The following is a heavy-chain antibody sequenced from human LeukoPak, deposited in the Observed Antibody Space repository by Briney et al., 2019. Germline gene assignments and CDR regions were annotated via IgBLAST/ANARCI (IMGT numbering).Heavy chain of an antibody. CDR1: LLTFRIYS. CDR3: ARKGSSWRMDFDY. CDR2: ISSSSGYI. Sequence: GGSLRLSCAASLLTFRIYSTSSVRQAPGKGLEWVSSISSSSGYIYYADSVKGRFTISRDNAKNSLYLQMNTVSAEDTAIYYCARKGSSWRMDFDYWGQGTLVTVSS. J-gene: IGHJ4*02. D-gene: IGHD6-13*01. V-gene: IGHV3-21*04.